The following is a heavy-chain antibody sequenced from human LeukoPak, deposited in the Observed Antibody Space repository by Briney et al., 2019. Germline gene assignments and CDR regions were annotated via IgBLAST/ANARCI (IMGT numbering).Heavy chain of an antibody. V-gene: IGHV1-18*04. CDR2: ISAYNGNT. CDR3: ARVSTAATPLGWFDP. D-gene: IGHD2-2*01. CDR1: GYTLTSYG. J-gene: IGHJ5*02. Sequence: GASVKVSCKASGYTLTSYGISWVRQAPGQGLEWMGWISAYNGNTNYAQKLQGTVTMTTDTSTSTAYMELRSLRSDDTAVYYCARVSTAATPLGWFDPWGQGTLVTVSS.